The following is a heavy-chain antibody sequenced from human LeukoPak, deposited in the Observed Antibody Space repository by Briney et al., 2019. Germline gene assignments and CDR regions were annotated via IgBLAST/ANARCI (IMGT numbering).Heavy chain of an antibody. CDR2: IYYSGST. V-gene: IGHV4-59*01. D-gene: IGHD3-10*01. CDR1: GGSISSYY. Sequence: ASETLSLTCTASGGSISSYYWSWIRQPPGKGLEWIGYIYYSGSTNYNPSLKSRVTISVDTSKNQFSLKLSSVTAADTAVYYCARGWFWPVMDVWGQGTTVTVSS. J-gene: IGHJ6*02. CDR3: ARGWFWPVMDV.